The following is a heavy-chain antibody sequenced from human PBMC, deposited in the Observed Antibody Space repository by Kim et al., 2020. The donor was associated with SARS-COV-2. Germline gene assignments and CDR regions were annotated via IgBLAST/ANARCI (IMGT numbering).Heavy chain of an antibody. CDR2: IWFDGSKK. J-gene: IGHJ3*02. D-gene: IGHD4-4*01. V-gene: IGHV3-33*01. CDR1: GFTFSNYG. CDR3: ARNSQSYAFDM. Sequence: GGSLRLSCTASGFTFSNYGMHWVRQAPGKGLEWVAIIWFDGSKKYYADSVQGRFIISRDSSKNTLNLQMNGLRAEDTAVYYCARNSQSYAFDMWGQGTVVTVSS.